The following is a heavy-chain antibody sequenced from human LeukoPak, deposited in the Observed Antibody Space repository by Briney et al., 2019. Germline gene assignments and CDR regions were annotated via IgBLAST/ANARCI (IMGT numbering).Heavy chain of an antibody. CDR3: GDCYYYFDY. CDR1: GASTTSYY. J-gene: IGHJ4*02. D-gene: IGHD2-21*02. CDR2: IYSDGTT. Sequence: KPSETLSLTCSVSGASTTSYYWNWIRQAPGKGLEWIGYIYSDGTTSYSPSLRSRVTISIDTSRNQFSLKLSSVTAADTAVYCGGDCYYYFDYWGQGTLVTVSS. V-gene: IGHV4-59*01.